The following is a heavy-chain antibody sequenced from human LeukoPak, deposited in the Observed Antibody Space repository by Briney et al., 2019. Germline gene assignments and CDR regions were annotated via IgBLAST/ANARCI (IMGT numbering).Heavy chain of an antibody. CDR3: ARRARYYDFWSGYYKDYYYGMDV. CDR2: ISAYSGDT. CDR1: GYTFTSYG. J-gene: IGHJ6*02. Sequence: VASVKVSCKASGYTFTSYGISWVRQAPGQGLEWMGWISAYSGDTNYAQKFQGRATMTTDTSTSTAYMELRSLSSDDTAVYYCARRARYYDFWSGYYKDYYYGMDVWGQGTTVTVSS. V-gene: IGHV1-18*01. D-gene: IGHD3-3*01.